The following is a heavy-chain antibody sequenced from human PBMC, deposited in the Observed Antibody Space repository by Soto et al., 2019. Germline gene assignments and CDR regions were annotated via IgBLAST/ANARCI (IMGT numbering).Heavy chain of an antibody. V-gene: IGHV3-30*18. D-gene: IGHD6-6*01. J-gene: IGHJ6*02. CDR3: AKDLVGAIAAQGLSGMDV. CDR2: ISYDGSNK. Sequence: GGSLRLSCAASGFTFSSYGMHWVRQAPGKGLEWVAVISYDGSNKYYADSVKGRFTISRDNSKNTLYLQMNSLRAEDTAVYYCAKDLVGAIAAQGLSGMDVWGQGTTVTVSS. CDR1: GFTFSSYG.